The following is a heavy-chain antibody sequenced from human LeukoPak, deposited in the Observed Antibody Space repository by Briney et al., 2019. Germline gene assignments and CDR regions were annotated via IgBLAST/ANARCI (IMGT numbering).Heavy chain of an antibody. CDR3: ARSYLENGDFDL. Sequence: GASVKVSCKASGYTFTSYYMHWVRQAPGQGLEWMGIINPSGGRTNYAQNFQGRVTMTRDTSTSTVYMELSSLRSEDTAVFYCARSYLENGDFDLGGQGTLVTVSS. CDR2: INPSGGRT. CDR1: GYTFTSYY. D-gene: IGHD1-26*01. V-gene: IGHV1-46*01. J-gene: IGHJ4*02.